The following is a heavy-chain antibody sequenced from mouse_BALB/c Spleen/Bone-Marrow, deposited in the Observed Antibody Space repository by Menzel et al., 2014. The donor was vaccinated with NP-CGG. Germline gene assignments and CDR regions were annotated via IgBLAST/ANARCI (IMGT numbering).Heavy chain of an antibody. CDR2: NDPYSGGT. V-gene: IGHV1S135*01. D-gene: IGHD1-1*01. CDR3: ARLGPTAVPDY. Sequence: EVQLQQSGPELVKPGASVKESCKASGYAFTNYNMYWVKQSHGKSLEWIGYNDPYSGGTNYNQKFKGKATLTVDKSSSTAYMHLNSLTSEDSAVYYCARLGPTAVPDYWGQGTTLTVSS. CDR1: GYAFTNYN. J-gene: IGHJ2*01.